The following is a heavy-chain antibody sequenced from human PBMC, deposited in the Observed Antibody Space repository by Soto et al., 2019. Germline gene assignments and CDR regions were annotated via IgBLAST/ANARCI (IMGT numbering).Heavy chain of an antibody. J-gene: IGHJ4*02. D-gene: IGHD3-22*01. CDR3: ATDRTYYDSSGDPEF. Sequence: ASVKVSCKASGYTFTSYGISWVRQAPGQGLEWMGWISAYNGNTIYAQKFQARVTMTTEKATKTAYMELKNLRSDDTALYYCATDRTYYDSSGDPEFWGQGTLVTVSS. CDR1: GYTFTSYG. V-gene: IGHV1-18*01. CDR2: ISAYNGNT.